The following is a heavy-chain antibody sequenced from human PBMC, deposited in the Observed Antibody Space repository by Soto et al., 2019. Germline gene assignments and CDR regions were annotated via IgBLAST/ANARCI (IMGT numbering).Heavy chain of an antibody. V-gene: IGHV3-30-3*01. D-gene: IGHD3-10*01. CDR1: GFIFSDYA. CDR2: LIDDGYFQ. CDR3: AREWGRSYYYGMDV. J-gene: IGHJ6*02. Sequence: QVQLVESGGGVVQPGTSLRLSCRASGFIFSDYAIHWVRQAPGRGLEWVAVLIDDGYFQYYADSVKGRFTISSDKSNNTVYLHMSSLRVDDTAVYYCAREWGRSYYYGMDVWCQGTTVIVSS.